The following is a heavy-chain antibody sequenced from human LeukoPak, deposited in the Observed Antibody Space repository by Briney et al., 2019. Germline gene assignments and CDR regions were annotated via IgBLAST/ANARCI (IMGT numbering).Heavy chain of an antibody. J-gene: IGHJ4*02. V-gene: IGHV1-69*06. CDR3: AREQPMVRGVTTPYYFDY. CDR2: IIPIFGTA. Sequence: GASVKVSCKASGGTFSSYAISWVRQAPGQGLEWMGGIIPIFGTANYAQKFQGRVTITADKSTSTAYMELSSLRSEDTAVYYCAREQPMVRGVTTPYYFDYWGQGTLVTVSS. CDR1: GGTFSSYA. D-gene: IGHD3-10*01.